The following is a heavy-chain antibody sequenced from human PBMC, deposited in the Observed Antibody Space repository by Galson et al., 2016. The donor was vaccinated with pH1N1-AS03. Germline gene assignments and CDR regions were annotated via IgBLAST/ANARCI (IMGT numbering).Heavy chain of an antibody. D-gene: IGHD3-16*01. J-gene: IGHJ4*02. CDR3: GRGLGGEAGY. CDR1: GYSFSAYW. Sequence: SLRLSCAASGYSFSAYWMHWVRQVQRKGLLWVSRINRDGRTTNYADSVKGRFTISRDNAKNTLYLQMNSLRAEDTAVYYCGRGLGGEAGYWGQGTLVTVSS. CDR2: INRDGRTT. V-gene: IGHV3-74*01.